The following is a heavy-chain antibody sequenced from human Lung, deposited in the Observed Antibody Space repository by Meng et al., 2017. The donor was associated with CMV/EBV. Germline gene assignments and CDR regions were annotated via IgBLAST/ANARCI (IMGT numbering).Heavy chain of an antibody. CDR3: ARGYYYDCEDDHS. V-gene: IGHV3-7*01. CDR1: GFTFSSYW. J-gene: IGHJ4*02. CDR2: IKQDGSEK. Sequence: GEXXKISCAASGFTFSSYWMSWVRQAPGKGLEWVANIKQDGSEKYYVDSVKGRFTISRDNAKNSLYLQMNSLRAEDTAVYYCARGYYYDCEDDHSWAQGTXVTGAS. D-gene: IGHD3-22*01.